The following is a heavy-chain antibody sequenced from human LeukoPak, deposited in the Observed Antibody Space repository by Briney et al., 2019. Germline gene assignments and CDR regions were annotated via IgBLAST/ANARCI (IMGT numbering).Heavy chain of an antibody. J-gene: IGHJ4*02. V-gene: IGHV3-23*01. CDR1: GFTFGDYG. CDR2: FSASGGST. D-gene: IGHD4-23*01. CDR3: VKAPTATVVFFES. Sequence: GGSLRLSCVGSGFTFGDYGMSWVRQAPGKGLEWVSSFSASGGSTYYADSVKGRFSISRDNSKNIMFLQMNSLRAEDTATYYCVKAPTATVVFFESWGQGSLVIVSS.